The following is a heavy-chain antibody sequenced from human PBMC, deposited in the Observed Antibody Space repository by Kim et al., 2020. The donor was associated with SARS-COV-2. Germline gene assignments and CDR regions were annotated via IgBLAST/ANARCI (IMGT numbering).Heavy chain of an antibody. Sequence: GGSLRLSCAASGFTFSSYGMHWVRQAPGKGLEWVAVISYDGSNKYYADSVKGRFTISRDNSKNTLYLQMNSLRAEDTAVYYCAKAGYSSSFDYWGQGTLVTVSS. CDR2: ISYDGSNK. V-gene: IGHV3-30*18. CDR1: GFTFSSYG. J-gene: IGHJ4*02. D-gene: IGHD6-6*01. CDR3: AKAGYSSSFDY.